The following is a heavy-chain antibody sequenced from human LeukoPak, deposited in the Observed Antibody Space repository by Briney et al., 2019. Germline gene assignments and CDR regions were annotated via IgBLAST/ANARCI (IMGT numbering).Heavy chain of an antibody. Sequence: GGSLRLSCAASGFTFSSYGMHWVRQAPGKGLEWVAFIRYDGSDKYYGDSVKGRFTISRDNSKNTLYLEMNSLRAEDTAVYYCAKVYCDGDCYSAYWGQGTLVTVSS. CDR2: IRYDGSDK. V-gene: IGHV3-30*02. J-gene: IGHJ4*02. CDR1: GFTFSSYG. D-gene: IGHD2-21*02. CDR3: AKVYCDGDCYSAY.